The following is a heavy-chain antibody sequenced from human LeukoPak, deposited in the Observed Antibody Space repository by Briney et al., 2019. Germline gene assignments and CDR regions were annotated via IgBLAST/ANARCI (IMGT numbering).Heavy chain of an antibody. CDR3: ARDDYYDSSGLDY. Sequence: GGSLRLSCAASGFTFSSYTMNWVRQAPGKGLEWVSVIYSGGNTDYADSVKGRFTISRDNSKNTLYLQMNSLRVEDTAVYYCARDDYYDSSGLDYWGQGTLVTVSS. D-gene: IGHD3-22*01. J-gene: IGHJ4*02. CDR1: GFTFSSYT. CDR2: IYSGGNT. V-gene: IGHV3-66*01.